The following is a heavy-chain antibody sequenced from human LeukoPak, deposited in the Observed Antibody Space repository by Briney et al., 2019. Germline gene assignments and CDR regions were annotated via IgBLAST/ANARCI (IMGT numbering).Heavy chain of an antibody. CDR3: AKDVPAAYFDY. J-gene: IGHJ4*02. V-gene: IGHV3-48*04. CDR1: GFTFSSYS. Sequence: GGSLRLSCAASGFTFSSYSMNWVRQAPGKGLEWVSYISSSSSTIYYADSVKGRFTISRDNAKNSLYLQMNSLRAEDTAVYFCAKDVPAAYFDYWGQGTLVTVSS. D-gene: IGHD2-2*01. CDR2: ISSSSSTI.